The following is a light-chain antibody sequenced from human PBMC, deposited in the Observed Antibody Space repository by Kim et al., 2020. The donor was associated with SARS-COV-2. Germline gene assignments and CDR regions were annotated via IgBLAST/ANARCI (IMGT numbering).Light chain of an antibody. CDR1: QLISSN. J-gene: IGKJ2*01. V-gene: IGKV3D-15*01. CDR3: QQYNNWPYT. CDR2: GAS. Sequence: EIVVTQSPVTLSVSPGERATLSCRASQLISSNLAWYQQKPGQAPRLLISGASTRATGIPARFSGGGSGTDFTLTISSLQSEDFAVYYCQQYNNWPYTFGQGTKLEI.